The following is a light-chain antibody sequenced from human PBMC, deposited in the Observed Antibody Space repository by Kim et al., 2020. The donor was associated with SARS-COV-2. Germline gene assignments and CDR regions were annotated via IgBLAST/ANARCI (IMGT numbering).Light chain of an antibody. CDR2: QDT. Sequence: SVSAEQTASMTCSGDKLGDKYACWYQQKPGQSPVLLIYQDTKRPSGIPERFSGSNSGNTATLTISGTQAMDEADYYCQTWDSSTVVFGGGTQLTVL. J-gene: IGLJ2*01. CDR1: KLGDKY. V-gene: IGLV3-1*01. CDR3: QTWDSSTVV.